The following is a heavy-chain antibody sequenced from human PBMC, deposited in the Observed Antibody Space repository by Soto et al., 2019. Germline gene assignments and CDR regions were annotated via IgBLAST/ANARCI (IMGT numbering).Heavy chain of an antibody. D-gene: IGHD3-10*01. CDR2: IYYSGST. Sequence: SETLSLTCTVSGGSISSSSYYWGWIRQPPGKGLEWIGSIYYSGSTYYNPSLKSRVTISVDTSKNQFSLKLSSVTAADTAVYYCARQQQSGEPPLLDYWGQGTLVTVSS. V-gene: IGHV4-39*01. CDR3: ARQQQSGEPPLLDY. J-gene: IGHJ4*02. CDR1: GGSISSSSYY.